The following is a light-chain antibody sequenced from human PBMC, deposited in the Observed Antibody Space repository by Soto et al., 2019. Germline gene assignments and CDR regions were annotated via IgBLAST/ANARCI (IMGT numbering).Light chain of an antibody. J-gene: IGKJ5*01. V-gene: IGKV3-15*01. CDR1: QSVGTK. CDR3: QQYNKWSSIS. Sequence: EIAMTQFPATLSVSPGERATLSCRASQSVGTKVIWYQQKSGQAPSLLIVGATTRATGVPARFSGSGSGTDFTLTISRLEPEDFAVYHCQQYNKWSSISFGQGTRLEIK. CDR2: GAT.